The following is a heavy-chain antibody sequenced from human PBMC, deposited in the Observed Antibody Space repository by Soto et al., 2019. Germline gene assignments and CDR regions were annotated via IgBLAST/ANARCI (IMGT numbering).Heavy chain of an antibody. CDR1: GYTFTSYG. CDR3: ARDVYCGGDCYLSYYYYGMDV. J-gene: IGHJ6*02. CDR2: ISAYNGNT. D-gene: IGHD2-21*02. Sequence: ASVKVSCKASGYTFTSYGMSWVRQAPGQGLEWMGWISAYNGNTNYAQKLQGRVTMTTDTSTSTAYMELRSLRSDDTAVYYCARDVYCGGDCYLSYYYYGMDVWGQGTTVTVSS. V-gene: IGHV1-18*01.